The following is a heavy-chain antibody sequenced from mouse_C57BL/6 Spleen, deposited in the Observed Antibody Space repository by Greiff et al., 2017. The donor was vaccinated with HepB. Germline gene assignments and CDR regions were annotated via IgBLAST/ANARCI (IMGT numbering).Heavy chain of an antibody. CDR1: GYAFSSYW. CDR3: ARSEIYYGNYDAMDY. V-gene: IGHV1-80*01. D-gene: IGHD2-1*01. J-gene: IGHJ4*01. Sequence: VQLQQSGAELVKPGASVKISCKASGYAFSSYWMNWVKQRPGKGLEWIGQIYPGDGDTNYNGKFKGKATLTADKSSSTAYMQLSSLTSEDSAVYCCARSEIYYGNYDAMDYWGQGTSVTVSS. CDR2: IYPGDGDT.